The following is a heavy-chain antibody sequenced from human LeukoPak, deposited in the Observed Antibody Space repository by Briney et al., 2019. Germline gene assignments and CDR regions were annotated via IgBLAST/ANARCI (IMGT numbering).Heavy chain of an antibody. CDR1: GYSFTSNY. V-gene: IGHV1-46*01. J-gene: IGHJ4*02. Sequence: GASVKVSCKASGYSFTSNYMHWVRQAPGQGLEWMGIINPSGGSTTYAQKFQGRVTMTRDTSTSAVYTELSSLRSEDTAVYYCAREGYDILTGYPMFYYWGQGTLVTVSS. CDR3: AREGYDILTGYPMFYY. D-gene: IGHD3-9*01. CDR2: INPSGGST.